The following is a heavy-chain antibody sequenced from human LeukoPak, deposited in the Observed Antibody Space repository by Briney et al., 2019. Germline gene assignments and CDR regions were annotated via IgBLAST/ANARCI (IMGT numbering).Heavy chain of an antibody. V-gene: IGHV3-23*01. CDR3: AKPDYSRGNWFDS. CDR2: ITNDGST. J-gene: IGHJ5*01. CDR1: GFTFINNA. D-gene: IGHD2-15*01. Sequence: RAGGSLRPSCVASGFTFINNAMSWVRQAPGKGLEWVSGITNDGSTYYADSVKGRFTISRDTSKNTLYLQVNSLRVEDTAVYYCAKPDYSRGNWFDSWGQGTLVTVSS.